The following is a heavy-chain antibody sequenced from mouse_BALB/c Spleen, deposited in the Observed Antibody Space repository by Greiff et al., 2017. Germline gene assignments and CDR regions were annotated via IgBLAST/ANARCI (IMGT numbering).Heavy chain of an antibody. J-gene: IGHJ4*01. V-gene: IGHV14-3*02. Sequence: EVKLVESGAELVKPGASVKLSCTASGFNIKDTYMHWVKQRPEQGLEWIGRIDPANGNTKYDPKFQGKATITADTSSNTAYLQLSSLTSEDTAVYYCASQTRAMDYWGQGTSVTVSS. CDR3: ASQTRAMDY. CDR1: GFNIKDTY. CDR2: IDPANGNT.